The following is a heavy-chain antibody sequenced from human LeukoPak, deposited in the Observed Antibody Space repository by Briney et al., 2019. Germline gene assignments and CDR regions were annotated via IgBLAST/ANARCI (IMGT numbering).Heavy chain of an antibody. V-gene: IGHV3-66*01. D-gene: IGHD2-2*01. CDR1: GFTVSSNY. CDR2: IYSGGST. J-gene: IGHJ4*02. Sequence: GRSLRLSCAASGFTVSSNYMSWVRQAPGKGLEWVSVIYSGGSTYYADSVKGRFTISRDNSKNTLYLQMNSLRVEDTAIYYCAKDQYCSSAGCYSPYFFDYWGQGTLVTVSS. CDR3: AKDQYCSSAGCYSPYFFDY.